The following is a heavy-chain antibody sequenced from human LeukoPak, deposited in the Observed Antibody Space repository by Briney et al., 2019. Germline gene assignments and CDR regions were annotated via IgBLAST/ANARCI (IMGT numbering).Heavy chain of an antibody. CDR3: ASRQMDYFDY. V-gene: IGHV3-53*01. D-gene: IGHD5-24*01. CDR1: GFTVSTNY. CDR2: IYNNDRT. Sequence: GGSLRLSCVASGFTVSTNYMTWVRQSPGKGLEWVSVIYNNDRTYYADSVKGRFTISRDSSKNTLYLQMNSLRAEDTAVYYCASRQMDYFDYWGQGTLVTVYS. J-gene: IGHJ4*02.